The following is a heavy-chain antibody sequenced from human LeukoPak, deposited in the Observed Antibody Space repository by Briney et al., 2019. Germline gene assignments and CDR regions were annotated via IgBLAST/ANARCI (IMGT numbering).Heavy chain of an antibody. CDR3: ARQYGGDIVVVPAAMDLDY. CDR1: GGSFSGYY. V-gene: IGHV4-34*01. CDR2: INHSGST. J-gene: IGHJ4*02. Sequence: SETLSLTCAVYGGSFSGYYWSWIRQPPGKGLEWIGEINHSGSTNYNPSLKSRVTISVDTSKNQFSLKLSSVTAADTAVYYCARQYGGDIVVVPAAMDLDYWGQGTLVTVSS. D-gene: IGHD2-2*01.